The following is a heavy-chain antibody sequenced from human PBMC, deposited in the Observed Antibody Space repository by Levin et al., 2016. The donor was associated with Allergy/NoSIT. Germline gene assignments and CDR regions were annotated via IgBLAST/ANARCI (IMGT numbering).Heavy chain of an antibody. D-gene: IGHD6-19*01. J-gene: IGHJ3*02. V-gene: IGHV3-21*01. Sequence: WIRQPPGKGLEWVSSISSSSSYIYYADSVKGRFTISRDNAKNSLYLQMNSLRAEDTAVYYCARDRGSIAVAGYNSIGGPFDIWGQGTMVTVSS. CDR2: ISSSSSYI. CDR3: ARDRGSIAVAGYNSIGGPFDI.